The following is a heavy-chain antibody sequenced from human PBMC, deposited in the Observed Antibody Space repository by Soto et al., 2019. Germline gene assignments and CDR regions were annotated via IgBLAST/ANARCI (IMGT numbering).Heavy chain of an antibody. CDR2: ISHLEST. CDR3: ARGGGYDSFDY. D-gene: IGHD5-12*01. Sequence: SETLSLTCTVSGASISYGGFSWSWIRQSPGRGLEWIGYISHLESTYFHPSFKSRLTMSIDRTRNQFSLKLSSVTAADMAVYYCARGGGYDSFDYWGQGVLVT. V-gene: IGHV4-30-2*06. CDR1: GASISYGGFS. J-gene: IGHJ4*02.